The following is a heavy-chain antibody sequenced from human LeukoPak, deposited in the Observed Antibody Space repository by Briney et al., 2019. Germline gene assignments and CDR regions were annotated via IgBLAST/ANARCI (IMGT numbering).Heavy chain of an antibody. V-gene: IGHV4-61*01. CDR2: IYYSGST. Sequence: TLSLTCTVSGGSVSSGSYYWSWIRQPPGKGLEWIGYIYYSGSTNYNPSLKSRVTISVDTSKNQFSLKLSSVTAADPAVYYCARAYLEDKDAYVDYVGPFDIWGQGTMVTSSS. CDR1: GGSVSSGSYY. CDR3: ARAYLEDKDAYVDYVGPFDI. J-gene: IGHJ3*02. D-gene: IGHD4-17*01.